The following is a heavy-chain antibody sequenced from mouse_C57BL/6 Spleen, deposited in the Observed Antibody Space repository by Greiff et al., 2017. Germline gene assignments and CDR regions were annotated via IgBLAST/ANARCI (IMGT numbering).Heavy chain of an antibody. J-gene: IGHJ1*03. CDR2: ILPGSGST. Sequence: QVQLQQSGAELMKPGASVKLSCKATGYTFTGYWIEWVKQRPGHGLEWIGEILPGSGSTNYNEKFKGKATFTADTSSNTAYMQLSSLTTVDSAIYYCARKGYYYGSSYWYFDVWGTGTTVTVSS. CDR3: ARKGYYYGSSYWYFDV. D-gene: IGHD1-1*01. CDR1: GYTFTGYW. V-gene: IGHV1-9*01.